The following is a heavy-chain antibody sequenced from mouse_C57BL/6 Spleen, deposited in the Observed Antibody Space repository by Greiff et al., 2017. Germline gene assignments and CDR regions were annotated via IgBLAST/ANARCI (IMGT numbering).Heavy chain of an antibody. CDR1: GIDFSRYW. V-gene: IGHV4-1*01. CDR2: INPDSSTI. D-gene: IGHD1-1*01. J-gene: IGHJ1*03. CDR3: CGTTVVDWYFDV. Sequence: AASGIDFSRYWMSWVRRAPGKGLEWIGEINPDSSTINYAPSLKDKFIISRDNAKNTLYLQMSKVRSEDTALYYCCGTTVVDWYFDVWGTGTTVTVSS.